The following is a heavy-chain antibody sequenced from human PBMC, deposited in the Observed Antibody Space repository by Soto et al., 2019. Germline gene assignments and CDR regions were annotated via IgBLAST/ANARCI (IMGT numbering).Heavy chain of an antibody. J-gene: IGHJ5*02. V-gene: IGHV1-2*02. CDR2: INPNSGGT. CDR3: ARLYSSSELDWFDP. D-gene: IGHD6-6*01. CDR1: GYTFTGYY. Sequence: ASVKVSCRAPGYTFTGYYMHWVRQTPRQVLAWMGWINPNSGGTNYAQKFQGRVTMTRDTSISKACMELSRMRSDETAVYYCARLYSSSELDWFDPWGQGTLVTVSS.